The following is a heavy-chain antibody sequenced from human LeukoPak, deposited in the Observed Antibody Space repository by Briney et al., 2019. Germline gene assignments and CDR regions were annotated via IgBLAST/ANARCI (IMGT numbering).Heavy chain of an antibody. CDR1: GYTFTNSY. V-gene: IGHV1-2*02. CDR3: ARVTTGTYYDY. D-gene: IGHD3-22*01. J-gene: IGHJ4*02. Sequence: ASVKVSCKASGYTFTNSYMHWVRQAPGQGLEWMGWVNPKSGGTNYAQKFQGRVTMTRDTSISTAYMKLSRLTSDDTAVYYCARVTTGTYYDYWGQGTLVTVSS. CDR2: VNPKSGGT.